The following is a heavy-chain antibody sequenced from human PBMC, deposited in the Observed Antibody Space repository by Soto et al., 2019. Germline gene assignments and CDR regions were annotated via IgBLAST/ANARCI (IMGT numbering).Heavy chain of an antibody. J-gene: IGHJ4*02. D-gene: IGHD2-15*01. V-gene: IGHV4-39*01. CDR3: GKVVEAATRHTDSDF. CDR2: IFSTGGA. Sequence: SETLSLTCSVHGGFINNSRSFWGWIRQPPGKGLEFIGSIFSTGGAYFNPSLKSRATISLDKSRNQFSLTLTSVTASDTAVYHCGKVVEAATRHTDSDFWGQGTLVTSPQ. CDR1: GGFINNSRSF.